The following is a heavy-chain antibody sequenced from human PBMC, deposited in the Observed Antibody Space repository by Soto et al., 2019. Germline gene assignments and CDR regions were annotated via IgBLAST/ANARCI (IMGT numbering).Heavy chain of an antibody. CDR1: GFTFSSYA. CDR2: ISGSGGST. V-gene: IGHV3-23*01. Sequence: PGGSLRLSCAASGFTFSSYAMSWVRQAPGKGLEWVSAISGSGGSTYYADSVKGRFTISRDNSKNTLYLQMNSLRAEDMAVYYCAFLGYCSGGSCSSRRAFDIWGQGTMVTVSS. J-gene: IGHJ3*02. D-gene: IGHD2-15*01. CDR3: AFLGYCSGGSCSSRRAFDI.